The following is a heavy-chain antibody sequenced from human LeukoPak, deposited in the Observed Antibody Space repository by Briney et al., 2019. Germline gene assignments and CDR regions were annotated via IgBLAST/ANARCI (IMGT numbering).Heavy chain of an antibody. CDR2: INPNSGAT. CDR1: GYTFTGYY. Sequence: ASVKVSCKTSGYTFTGYYMHWVRQAPGQGLEWMGWINPNSGATDYAQRFQGRVTVTGDTSISTAYMELSRLRSDDTAVYYCATSLRYCTSTDCYAFFDYWGQGTLVTVSS. J-gene: IGHJ4*02. CDR3: ATSLRYCTSTDCYAFFDY. D-gene: IGHD2-2*01. V-gene: IGHV1-2*02.